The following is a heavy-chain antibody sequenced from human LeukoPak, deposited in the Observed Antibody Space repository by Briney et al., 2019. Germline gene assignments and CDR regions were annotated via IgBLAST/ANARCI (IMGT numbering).Heavy chain of an antibody. CDR3: AGPLNYYDSSGYHY. CDR2: IYYSGST. V-gene: IGHV4-59*03. J-gene: IGHJ4*02. Sequence: LSETLSLTCTVSGGPISSYYWSWIRQPPGKGLEWIGYIYYSGSTNYNPSLKSRVTISVDTYKNQFSLKLSSVTAADTAVYYCAGPLNYYDSSGYHYWGQGTLVTVSS. D-gene: IGHD3-22*01. CDR1: GGPISSYY.